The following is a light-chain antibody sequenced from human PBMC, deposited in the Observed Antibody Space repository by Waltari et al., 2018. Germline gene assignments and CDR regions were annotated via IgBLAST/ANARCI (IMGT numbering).Light chain of an antibody. CDR2: FNSDGSH. V-gene: IGLV4-69*01. Sequence: QLVLTQSPSASPSLGASVSPTSTLRSGHSYYAIAWHHQQPQKGPRYLMKFNSDGSHTKGDGIPDRFSGSSSGAERYLTISSLQSEDAADYYCQTWGTGIWVFGGGTKLTVL. CDR1: SGHSYYA. J-gene: IGLJ3*02. CDR3: QTWGTGIWV.